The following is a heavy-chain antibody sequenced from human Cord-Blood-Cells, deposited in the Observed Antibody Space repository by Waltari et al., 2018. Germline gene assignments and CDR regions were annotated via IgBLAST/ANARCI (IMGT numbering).Heavy chain of an antibody. CDR3: ARVCYDILTGYYYFDY. J-gene: IGHJ4*02. D-gene: IGHD3-9*01. CDR2: IYYRGST. Sequence: QVQLQESGPGMVKPSETPYLTCTVSCGSISSGRAPWSCNRDPAGKGLEWIGYIYYRGSTNYNPPLKSRVTISVDTSKNQFSLKLSSVTAADTAVYYCARVCYDILTGYYYFDYGGQGTLVTVSS. V-gene: IGHV4-61*01. CDR1: CGSISSGRAP.